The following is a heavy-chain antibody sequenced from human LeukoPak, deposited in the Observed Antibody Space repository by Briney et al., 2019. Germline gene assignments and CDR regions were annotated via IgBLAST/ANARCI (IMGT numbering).Heavy chain of an antibody. J-gene: IGHJ4*02. CDR3: AKEQGTDVPPYYFES. D-gene: IGHD3-10*02. CDR1: GFTFSSYA. Sequence: GGSLRLSCAAYGFTFSSYAMSWVRQSPGKGLEWVSAIGRRGSTTYIADSVRRLFTLSRNNSKHTPYLQMYMLTADATADYYGAKEQGTDVPPYYFESCGQGAL. V-gene: IGHV3-23*01. CDR2: IGRRGSTT.